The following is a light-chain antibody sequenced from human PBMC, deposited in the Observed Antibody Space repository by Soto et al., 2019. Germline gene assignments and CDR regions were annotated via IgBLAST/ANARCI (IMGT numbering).Light chain of an antibody. V-gene: IGLV2-23*02. CDR2: EVT. Sequence: QSVLTQPASVSGSPGQSITISCTGTSSDVGIYDLVSWYKHHPGRAPQLIIYEVTKRPSGVSNRFSGSKSGNTASLTISGLQAEDEADYYCCSYAGSSTFVFGTGNKLTVL. CDR1: SSDVGIYDL. J-gene: IGLJ1*01. CDR3: CSYAGSSTFV.